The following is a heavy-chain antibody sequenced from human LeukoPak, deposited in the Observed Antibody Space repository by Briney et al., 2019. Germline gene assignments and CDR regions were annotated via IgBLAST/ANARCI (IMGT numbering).Heavy chain of an antibody. CDR2: INGGGSPI. J-gene: IGHJ6*02. CDR3: ARETSDYYYYGMDV. V-gene: IGHV3-48*04. CDR1: GFIFSRDS. Sequence: PGGSLRLSCAASGFIFSRDSMNWVRQAPGKGLEWVAYINGGGSPIYYADSVRGRFTISRDNAKNSLYLQMNSLRAEDTAVYYCARETSDYYYYGMDVWGQGTTVTVSS.